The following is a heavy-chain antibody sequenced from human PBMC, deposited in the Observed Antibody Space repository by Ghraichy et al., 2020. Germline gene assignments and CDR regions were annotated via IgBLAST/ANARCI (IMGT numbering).Heavy chain of an antibody. CDR2: ITSSGTTK. CDR1: GFTFSSYA. V-gene: IGHV3-48*01. Sequence: GGSLRLSCAASGFTFSSYAMDWVRQAPGKGLEWLSYITSSGTTKYYADSVKGRFTISRDNAKNSLYLQMSSLRAEDTAVYYCAREGGDYGSGGSCCRNFDYCGQGTLVTFSS. CDR3: AREGGDYGSGGSCCRNFDY. D-gene: IGHD2-15*01. J-gene: IGHJ4*02.